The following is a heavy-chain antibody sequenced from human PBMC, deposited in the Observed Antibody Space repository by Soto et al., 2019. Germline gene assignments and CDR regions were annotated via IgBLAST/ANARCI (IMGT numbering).Heavy chain of an antibody. Sequence: QVHLVQSGAEVKKPGASVKVSCKCSGYTFTSYGITWVRQAPGQGLEWMGWISAHNGNTDYAQKLQGRVTVTRDTSTSTAYMELRSLRTDDTAVYYCARGRYGDYWGQGALVTVSS. V-gene: IGHV1-18*01. CDR1: GYTFTSYG. J-gene: IGHJ4*02. CDR3: ARGRYGDY. CDR2: ISAHNGNT. D-gene: IGHD1-1*01.